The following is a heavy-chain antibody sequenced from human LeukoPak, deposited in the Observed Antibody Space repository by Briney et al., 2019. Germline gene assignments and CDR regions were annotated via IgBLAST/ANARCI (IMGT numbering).Heavy chain of an antibody. CDR1: GFTFSSYG. V-gene: IGHV3-30*03. J-gene: IGHJ4*02. CDR3: ARGSGERYCSSTSCYTFDY. CDR2: ISYDGSNK. Sequence: PGRSLRLSCAASGFTFSSYGMHWVRQAPGKGLEWVAVISYDGSNKYYADSVKGRFTISRDNSKNTLYLQMNSLRAEDTAVYYCARGSGERYCSSTSCYTFDYWGQGTLVTVSS. D-gene: IGHD2-2*02.